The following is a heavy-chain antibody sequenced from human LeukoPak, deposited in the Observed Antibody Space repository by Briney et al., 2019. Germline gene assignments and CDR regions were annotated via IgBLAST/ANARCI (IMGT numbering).Heavy chain of an antibody. CDR2: ISSNGGST. Sequence: GGSLRLSCAASGFTFSSYAMHWVRQAPGKGLEYVSAISSNGGSTYYANSVKGRFTISRDNSKNTLYLQMGSLRAEDMAVYYCARGSRGVSSYSPRGVRFDPWGQGTLVTVSS. CDR3: ARGSRGVSSYSPRGVRFDP. D-gene: IGHD3-10*01. CDR1: GFTFSSYA. V-gene: IGHV3-64*01. J-gene: IGHJ5*02.